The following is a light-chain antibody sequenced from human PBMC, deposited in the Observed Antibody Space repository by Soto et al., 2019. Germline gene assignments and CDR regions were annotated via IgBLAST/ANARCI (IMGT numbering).Light chain of an antibody. V-gene: IGLV7-46*02. Sequence: QAVVTQEPSLTVSPGGSVTYTCDSSTGAVTSGHAAYWFQQKPGQAPRTLIYHTNNKHTWTPARFSGSLLEGKAALNLLGAQPEDEDEYYCLLALSDDDYVVGTGTKVTVL. J-gene: IGLJ1*01. CDR2: HTN. CDR3: LLALSDDDYV. CDR1: TGAVTSGHA.